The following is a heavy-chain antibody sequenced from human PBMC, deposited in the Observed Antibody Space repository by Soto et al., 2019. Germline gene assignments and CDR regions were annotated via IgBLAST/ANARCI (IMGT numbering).Heavy chain of an antibody. CDR3: ARVSYDSRAKGYYFDY. D-gene: IGHD3-22*01. Sequence: GGSLRLSCATSGFTFSKYAMHWVRQAPGKGLEWVALISYDGSNKYYADSVKGRFTISRDNSKNTLYLQMNSLRAEDTAVYYCARVSYDSRAKGYYFDYWGQGTLVTVSS. CDR2: ISYDGSNK. J-gene: IGHJ4*02. CDR1: GFTFSKYA. V-gene: IGHV3-30*03.